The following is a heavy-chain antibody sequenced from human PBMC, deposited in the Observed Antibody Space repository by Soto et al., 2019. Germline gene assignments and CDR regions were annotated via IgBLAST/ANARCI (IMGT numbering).Heavy chain of an antibody. CDR2: IYSSGRT. J-gene: IGHJ3*01. CDR3: ARDLRGWGYALDA. Sequence: WTWIRQDPGKGLEYIGYIYSSGRTFYNPSLKSRVFISIDTSKNQLSLKLSSVTAADTAVYYCARDLRGWGYALDAWGQGTVVTVSS. D-gene: IGHD3-10*01. V-gene: IGHV4-31*02.